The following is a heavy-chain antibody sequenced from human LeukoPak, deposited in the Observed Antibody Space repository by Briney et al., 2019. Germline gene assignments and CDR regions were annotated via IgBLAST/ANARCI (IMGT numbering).Heavy chain of an antibody. CDR2: TYSGYST. V-gene: IGHV3-53*01. CDR1: GFTVSSNN. J-gene: IGHJ4*02. Sequence: GGSLRLSCAASGFTVSSNNMSWVRQAPGKGLEWVAITYSGYSTYYADSVKGRFTISRDNSKNSLYLQMNSLRAEDTAVYYCPRGRNMGGYFDYWGQGTLVTVSS. CDR3: PRGRNMGGYFDY. D-gene: IGHD1-26*01.